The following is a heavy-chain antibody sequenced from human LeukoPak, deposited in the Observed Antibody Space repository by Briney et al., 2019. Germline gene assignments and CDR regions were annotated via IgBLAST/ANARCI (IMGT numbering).Heavy chain of an antibody. CDR3: AKGIVGATTPGH. J-gene: IGHJ4*02. CDR2: ISGSGGST. CDR1: GFTFSSYG. V-gene: IGHV3-23*01. D-gene: IGHD1-26*01. Sequence: GGSLRLSCAASGFTFSSYGMHWVRQAPGKGLEWVSAISGSGGSTYYADSVKGRFTISRDNSKNTLYLQMNSLRAEDTAVYYCAKGIVGATTPGHWGQGTLVTVSS.